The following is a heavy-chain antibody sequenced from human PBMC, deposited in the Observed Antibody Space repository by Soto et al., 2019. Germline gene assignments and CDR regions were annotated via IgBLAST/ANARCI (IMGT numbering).Heavy chain of an antibody. CDR2: INPSGGST. J-gene: IGHJ5*01. CDR1: GYIFTNHY. Sequence: QVQLVQSGAEVKKPVASVKVSCKASGYIFTNHYIHWVRQAPGQGLEWMGIINPSGGSTNYLQKFQGRITVTRDTSTSTVYVELSSLRSEDTSVYFCARADYYDSSVFCYDCWGHGSLVTVSS. V-gene: IGHV1-46*01. CDR3: ARADYYDSSVFCYDC. D-gene: IGHD3-22*01.